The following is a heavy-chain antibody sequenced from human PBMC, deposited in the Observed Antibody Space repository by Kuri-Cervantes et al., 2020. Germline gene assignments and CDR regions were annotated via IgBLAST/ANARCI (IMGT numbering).Heavy chain of an antibody. J-gene: IGHJ4*02. V-gene: IGHV4-34*01. CDR3: ARWGTGWAFDF. CDR1: GGSFSGYY. Sequence: GSLRLSCAVYGGSFSGYYWSWIRQPPGKGLEWLGEINHSGSTNYNPSLKSRVTISVDTSKNQFSLHLNSVTPEDTAVYYCARWGTGWAFDFWGPGTLVTVSS. CDR2: INHSGST. D-gene: IGHD1-1*01.